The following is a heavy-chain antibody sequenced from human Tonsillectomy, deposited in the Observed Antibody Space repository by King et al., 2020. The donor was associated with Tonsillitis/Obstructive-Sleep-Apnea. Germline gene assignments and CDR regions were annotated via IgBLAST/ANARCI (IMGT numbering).Heavy chain of an antibody. CDR1: GYTLTEIS. V-gene: IGHV1-24*01. Sequence: VQLVESGAEVKKPGASVKVSCKVSGYTLTEISMHWVRQAPGKGLEWMGGFDPEDGETLYAQKFQGRVTMTEDTSTDTAYMELSSLRSDDTAIYYCATIHYTMTSCYAHYYFDYWGQGTLVTVSS. D-gene: IGHD2-2*01. CDR2: FDPEDGET. CDR3: ATIHYTMTSCYAHYYFDY. J-gene: IGHJ4*02.